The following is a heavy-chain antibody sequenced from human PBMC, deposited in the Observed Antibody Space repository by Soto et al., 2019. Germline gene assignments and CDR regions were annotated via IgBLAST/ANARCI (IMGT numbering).Heavy chain of an antibody. CDR3: ARVDSRGYYRD. J-gene: IGHJ4*02. CDR1: GGSFSGYY. Sequence: QVQLQQWGAGLLKPSETLSLTCAVYGGSFSGYYWSWIRQPPGKGLEWIGEINHSGSTNYNPSLKSRVNISVDTSKNQFSLKLSSVTAADTAVYYCARVDSRGYYRDWGQGTLVTVSS. CDR2: INHSGST. D-gene: IGHD3-22*01. V-gene: IGHV4-34*01.